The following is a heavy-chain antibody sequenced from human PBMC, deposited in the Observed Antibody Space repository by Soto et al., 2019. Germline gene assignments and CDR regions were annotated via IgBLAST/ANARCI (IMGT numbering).Heavy chain of an antibody. V-gene: IGHV3-48*02. J-gene: IGHJ6*02. D-gene: IGHD2-2*01. CDR1: GFTFSSYS. CDR2: ISSSSSTI. CDR3: AREGAGQLHYYYGMDV. Sequence: RGSLRLSCAASGFTFSSYSMNWVRQAPGKGLEWVSYISSSSSTIYYADSVKGRFTISRDNAKNSLYLQMNSLRDEDTAVYYCAREGAGQLHYYYGMDVWGQGTTVTVSS.